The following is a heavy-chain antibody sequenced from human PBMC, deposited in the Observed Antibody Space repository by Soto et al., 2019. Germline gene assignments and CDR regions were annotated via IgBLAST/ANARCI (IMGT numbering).Heavy chain of an antibody. CDR1: GGSVSSGDYF. V-gene: IGHV4-61*08. CDR2: IYYSGST. J-gene: IGHJ6*02. D-gene: IGHD3-10*01. Sequence: SETLSLTCTVSGGSVSSGDYFWSWLRQSPGKRLEWIAYIYYSGSTNYNPSLKSRATISVDTSKSQVSLTLTSMTAADAALYYCARSPNYYYYGFDVWGQGTAV. CDR3: ARSPNYYYYGFDV.